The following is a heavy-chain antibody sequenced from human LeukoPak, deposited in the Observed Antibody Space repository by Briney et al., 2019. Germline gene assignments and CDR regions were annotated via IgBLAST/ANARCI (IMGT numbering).Heavy chain of an antibody. CDR1: GFTFSSYS. J-gene: IGHJ4*02. CDR2: ISSSSSYI. Sequence: GGSLRLSCAASGFTFSSYSMNWVRQAPGKGLEWVSSISSSSSYIYYADSVKGRFTISRDSSKNTLYLQMNSLRAEDTAIYYCARDERLLSFLKWGQGTLVTVSS. CDR3: ARDERLLSFLK. D-gene: IGHD3-3*01. V-gene: IGHV3-21*04.